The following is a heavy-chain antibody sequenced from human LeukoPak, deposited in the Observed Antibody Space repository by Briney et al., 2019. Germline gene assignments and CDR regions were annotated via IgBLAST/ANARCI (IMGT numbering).Heavy chain of an antibody. J-gene: IGHJ6*02. CDR3: ARDRPLNYYYGMDV. CDR1: GGTFSSYA. V-gene: IGHV1-69*13. Sequence: SVKVSCKASGGTFSSYAISWVRQAPGQGLERMGGIIPIFGTANYAQKFQGRVTITADESTSTAYMELSSLRSEDTAVYYCARDRPLNYYYGMDVWGQGTTVTVSS. CDR2: IIPIFGTA.